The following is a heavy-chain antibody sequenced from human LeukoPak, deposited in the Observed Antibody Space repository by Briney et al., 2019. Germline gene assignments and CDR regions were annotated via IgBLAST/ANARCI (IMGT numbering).Heavy chain of an antibody. D-gene: IGHD4-17*01. V-gene: IGHV3-53*01. Sequence: GGSLRLSCAASGFTVSSNYMSWVRQAPGKGLEWVSVIYSGGSTYYADSVKGRFTISRDNSKNTLYLQMNSLRAEDTAVYYCARGSWRFDNGDSGFDPWGQGTLVTVSS. J-gene: IGHJ5*02. CDR1: GFTVSSNY. CDR2: IYSGGST. CDR3: ARGSWRFDNGDSGFDP.